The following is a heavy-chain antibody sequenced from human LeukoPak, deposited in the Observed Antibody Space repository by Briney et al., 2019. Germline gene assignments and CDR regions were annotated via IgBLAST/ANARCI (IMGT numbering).Heavy chain of an antibody. CDR2: IYPGDSDT. V-gene: IGHV5-51*01. CDR3: AIDTNNYYGSGSFDY. Sequence: GESLKISCRASGYSFTSYWIGWVRQMPGKGLEWMGIIYPGDSDTRYSPSFQGQVTISADKSISTAYLQWSSLEASDTAMYYCAIDTNNYYGSGSFDYWGQGTLVTVSS. D-gene: IGHD3-10*01. J-gene: IGHJ4*02. CDR1: GYSFTSYW.